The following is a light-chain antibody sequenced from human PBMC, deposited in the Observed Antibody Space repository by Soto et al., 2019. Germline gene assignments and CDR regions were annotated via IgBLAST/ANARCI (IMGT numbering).Light chain of an antibody. CDR3: QESSTTPAST. Sequence: DIQMTQSPSSLSASVGDRVTITCRASHSVASYFNWFQQRPGKAPSLLIYAATTLHTGVPSRFSGSRSGTNFTLTISRLQPEDFATYYCQESSTTPASTFGPGTKVDFK. J-gene: IGKJ3*01. CDR2: AAT. V-gene: IGKV1-39*01. CDR1: HSVASY.